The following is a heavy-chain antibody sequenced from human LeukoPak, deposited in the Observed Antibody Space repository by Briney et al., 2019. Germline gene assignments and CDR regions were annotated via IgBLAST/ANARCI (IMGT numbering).Heavy chain of an antibody. CDR1: GGSISSSSYY. CDR3: ATYNWNDAHFDY. D-gene: IGHD1-20*01. J-gene: IGHJ4*02. Sequence: SETLSLTCTVSGGSISSSSYYWGWIRQPPGKGLEWIGEINHSGSTNYNPSLKSRVTISVDTSKNQFSLKLSSVTAADTAVYYCATYNWNDAHFDYWGQGALVTVSS. CDR2: INHSGST. V-gene: IGHV4-39*07.